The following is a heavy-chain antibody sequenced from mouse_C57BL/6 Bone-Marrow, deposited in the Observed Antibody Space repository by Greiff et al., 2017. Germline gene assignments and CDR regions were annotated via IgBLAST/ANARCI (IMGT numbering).Heavy chain of an antibody. J-gene: IGHJ3*01. CDR2: IDPETGGT. Sequence: QVQLKESGAELVRPGASVTLSCKASGYTFTDYEMHWVKQTPVHGLEWIGAIDPETGGTAYNQKFKGKAILTADKSSSTAYMELRSLTSEDSAVYYCTRTGGDTMRLRQEWFAYWGQGTLVTVSA. D-gene: IGHD2-4*01. CDR1: GYTFTDYE. V-gene: IGHV1-15*01. CDR3: TRTGGDTMRLRQEWFAY.